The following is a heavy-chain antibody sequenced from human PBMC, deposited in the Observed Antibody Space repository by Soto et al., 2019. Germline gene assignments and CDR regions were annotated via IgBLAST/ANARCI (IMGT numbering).Heavy chain of an antibody. CDR1: GYSFTSYL. J-gene: IGHJ4*01. V-gene: IGHV5-51*01. CDR2: IYPGDSDT. CDR3: ARHANIFDCDN. D-gene: IGHD2-21*01. Sequence: PGEPLKISCKGSGYSFTSYLLGWVRQMPGKGLEWMGIIYPGDSDTRYSPSFQGQVTISADKSISTAYMQWSSMKASDTAMYYCARHANIFDCDNWGHGTLVTSPQ.